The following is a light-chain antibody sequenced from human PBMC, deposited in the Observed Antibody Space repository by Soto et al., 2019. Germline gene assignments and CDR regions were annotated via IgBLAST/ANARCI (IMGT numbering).Light chain of an antibody. V-gene: IGKV1-27*01. J-gene: IGKJ4*01. CDR1: QAISSY. CDR2: ATS. CDR3: HKYNHAPT. Sequence: IQLTQSPSSLSASVGDRVTITCRASQAISSYLAWYQQKPGKVPELLIYATSTLQSGAPSRFSGSVSGTDFTLTISSLQPEDVATYYCHKYNHAPTFGGGTKVEIK.